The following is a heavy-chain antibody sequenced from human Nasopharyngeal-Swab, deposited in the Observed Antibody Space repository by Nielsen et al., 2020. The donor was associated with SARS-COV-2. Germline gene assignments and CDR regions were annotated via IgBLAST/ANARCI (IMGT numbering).Heavy chain of an antibody. V-gene: IGHV3-48*03. CDR3: AREGVGAYYYYYHVDV. Sequence: GESLKISCAASGFTFSNYEMNWVRQAPGKGLEWPSYISSSGTTIYYADSVKGRFTISRDNAKNSLYLQMSSLRAEDTAVYYCAREGVGAYYYYYHVDVWGQGTMVTVSS. CDR1: GFTFSNYE. D-gene: IGHD1-26*01. CDR2: ISSSGTTI. J-gene: IGHJ6*02.